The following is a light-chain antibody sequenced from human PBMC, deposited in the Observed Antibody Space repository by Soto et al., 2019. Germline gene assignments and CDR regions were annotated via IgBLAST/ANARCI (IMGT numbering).Light chain of an antibody. CDR3: SSFTGPTTLDV. CDR2: NVN. CDR1: SSDVGSYDY. Sequence: QSVLIQPPSVSGSPGQSVTISCTGTSSDVGSYDYVSWYQQHPGTVPKPMIYNVNTQPSGVSNRFSGSKSGNTAFLTISVLQPEDEADYYCSSFTGPTTLDVFGTGTKVTVL. V-gene: IGLV2-14*01. J-gene: IGLJ1*01.